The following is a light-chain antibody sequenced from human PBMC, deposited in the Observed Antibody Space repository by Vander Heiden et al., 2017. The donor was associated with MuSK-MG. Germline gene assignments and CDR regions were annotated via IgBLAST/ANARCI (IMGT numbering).Light chain of an antibody. V-gene: IGKV3-11*01. J-gene: IGKJ4*01. CDR3: QQRGRWPPT. CDR1: QSVGRS. Sequence: EVVLTQSPATLSFSPGERATLSCRASQSVGRSLVWYQQKPGQAPRLLIYDSSNRATGIPARFSGSGSGTDFTLTISSLEPEDFAVYHCQQRGRWPPTFGGRTKVEIK. CDR2: DSS.